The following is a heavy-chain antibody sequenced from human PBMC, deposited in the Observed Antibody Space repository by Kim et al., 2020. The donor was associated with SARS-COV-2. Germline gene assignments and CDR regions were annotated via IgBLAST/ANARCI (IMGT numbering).Heavy chain of an antibody. D-gene: IGHD6-25*01. CDR2: T. V-gene: IGHV3-48*02. Sequence: TEYEDSVKGRFTISRDDAKNTLYLQMNSLRDGDTAVYYCASLHAAAYWGQGILVTVSS. J-gene: IGHJ4*02. CDR3: ASLHAAAY.